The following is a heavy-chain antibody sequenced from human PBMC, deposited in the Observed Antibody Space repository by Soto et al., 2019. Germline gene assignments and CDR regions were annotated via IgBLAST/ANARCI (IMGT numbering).Heavy chain of an antibody. CDR1: GFTLTSSA. V-gene: IGHV1-58*01. D-gene: IGHD6-19*01. Sequence: SVTVSCKASGFTLTSSALQWVRQARGQRLEWIGWIAVDSGNTNYAQKLQERVTITRDMSTSTAYMELSSLRSEDTAVYYCAADTQWLARRGDFDIWGQGTMVTVSS. J-gene: IGHJ3*02. CDR2: IAVDSGNT. CDR3: AADTQWLARRGDFDI.